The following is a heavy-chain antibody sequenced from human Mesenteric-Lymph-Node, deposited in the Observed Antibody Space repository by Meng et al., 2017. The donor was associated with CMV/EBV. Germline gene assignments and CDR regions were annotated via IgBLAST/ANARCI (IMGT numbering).Heavy chain of an antibody. CDR3: ARSVARYNWFDP. CDR1: GFTFSSNS. D-gene: IGHD2-21*01. V-gene: IGHV3-21*01. J-gene: IGHJ5*02. Sequence: GGSLRLSCAASGFTFSSNSMNWVRQAPGKGLEWVSSISSSGSYIYYADSVKGRFTISRDNAKNSLYLQMNSLRAEDTAVYYCARSVARYNWFDPWGQGTLVTVSS. CDR2: ISSSGSYI.